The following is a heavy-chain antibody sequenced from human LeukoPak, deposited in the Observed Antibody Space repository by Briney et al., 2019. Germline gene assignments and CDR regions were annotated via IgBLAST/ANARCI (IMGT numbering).Heavy chain of an antibody. CDR1: GGSISSGGYS. CDR2: IDHSGYA. Sequence: SETLSLTCAVSGGSISSGGYSWNWIRQPPGKGLEWIGYIDHSGYAYYSPSLKSRVTISVDRSKNQFSLKLSSVTAADTAVYYCARQYDGSGYPFDYWGQGTLVTVSS. J-gene: IGHJ4*02. D-gene: IGHD3-22*01. CDR3: ARQYDGSGYPFDY. V-gene: IGHV4-30-2*01.